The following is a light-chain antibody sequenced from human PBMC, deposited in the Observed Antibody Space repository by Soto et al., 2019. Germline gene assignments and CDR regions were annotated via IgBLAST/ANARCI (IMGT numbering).Light chain of an antibody. CDR3: AAWDGSLSAVL. Sequence: QSVLTQSPSASGTPGQRVTISCSGSRSNIGTYTVNWYQQLPGTAPTLLIYLNTQRPSGVPNRISGSKSGTSASLAISGLQSEDEAEYYCAAWDGSLSAVLFGGGTKLTVL. V-gene: IGLV1-44*01. J-gene: IGLJ2*01. CDR1: RSNIGTYT. CDR2: LNT.